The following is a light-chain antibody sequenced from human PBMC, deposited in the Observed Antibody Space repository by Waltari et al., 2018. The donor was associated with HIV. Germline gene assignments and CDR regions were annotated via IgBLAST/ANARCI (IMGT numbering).Light chain of an antibody. CDR3: QVWDSSSDHTRV. Sequence: SYVLTQPPSVSVAPGQTARITCGGNKIGSKSVHWYQQKPGQAPVLVVYDDSDRPSGIPERFSGANSGNTATLTISRVEAGDEADYYCQVWDSSSDHTRVFGGGTKLTVL. CDR1: KIGSKS. V-gene: IGLV3-21*02. J-gene: IGLJ2*01. CDR2: DDS.